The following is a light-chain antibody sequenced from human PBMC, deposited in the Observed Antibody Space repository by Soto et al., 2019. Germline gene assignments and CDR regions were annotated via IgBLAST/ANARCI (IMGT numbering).Light chain of an antibody. CDR1: QSVSSN. Sequence: EIVMSQAPATLSVSPGERATLSCRASQSVSSNLVWYQQKPGQAPRLLFYATSTRATGIPARFSGSGSGTEFTLTISSLQSEDFAVYYCQQYNNWPRTFGQGTKVELK. CDR2: ATS. CDR3: QQYNNWPRT. V-gene: IGKV3-15*01. J-gene: IGKJ1*01.